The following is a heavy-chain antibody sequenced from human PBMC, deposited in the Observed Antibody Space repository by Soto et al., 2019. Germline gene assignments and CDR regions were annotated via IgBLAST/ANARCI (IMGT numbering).Heavy chain of an antibody. V-gene: IGHV4-4*07. D-gene: IGHD3-3*01. CDR2: VYSSGGT. CDR1: GGSMTSYY. J-gene: IGHJ5*02. Sequence: PSETLSLTCTVSGGSMTSYYWTWIRQPAGKGLEWIGRVYSSGGTHYSPSLKSRVTISLDTSKNQFSLRLLSVTDADTAVYFCARGQRFSDWFDPWGQGTLVTV. CDR3: ARGQRFSDWFDP.